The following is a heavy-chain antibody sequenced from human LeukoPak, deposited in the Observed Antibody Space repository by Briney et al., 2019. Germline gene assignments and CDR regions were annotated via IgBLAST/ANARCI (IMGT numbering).Heavy chain of an antibody. D-gene: IGHD6-19*01. Sequence: GGSLRLSCAASGFTVSSNYMSWVRQAPGKGLEWVSVIYSGGSTYYAGSVKGRFTISRDNSKNTLYLQMNSLRAEDTAVYYCAKERGYSSGWPEYWGQGTLVTVSS. CDR2: IYSGGST. CDR1: GFTVSSNY. CDR3: AKERGYSSGWPEY. J-gene: IGHJ4*02. V-gene: IGHV3-53*01.